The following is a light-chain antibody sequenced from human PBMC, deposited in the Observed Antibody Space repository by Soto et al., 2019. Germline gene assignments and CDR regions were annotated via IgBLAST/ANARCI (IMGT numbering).Light chain of an antibody. CDR2: EVT. CDR3: CSSAPESTYV. J-gene: IGLJ1*01. Sequence: QSVLTQPASVSGSPGQTITISCTGTSSDIGGYNAVSWYQHHPGKAPKLIIYEVTHRPSGVSDRFSASKSGNTASLTISGLQAEDEADYYCCSSAPESTYVFGTGTKVTVL. CDR1: SSDIGGYNA. V-gene: IGLV2-23*02.